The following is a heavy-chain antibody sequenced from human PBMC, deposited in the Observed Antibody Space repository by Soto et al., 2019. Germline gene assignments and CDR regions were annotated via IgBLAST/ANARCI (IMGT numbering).Heavy chain of an antibody. CDR2: ISYDGSNK. J-gene: IGHJ6*02. CDR3: AKDVQRGGMDV. V-gene: IGHV3-30*18. CDR1: GFTFSSYG. D-gene: IGHD5-18*01. Sequence: QVQLVESGGGVVQPGRSLRLSCAASGFTFSSYGMHWVRQAPGKGLEWVAVISYDGSNKYYADSVKGRFTISRDNSKNTLYLQMNSLRAEDTAVYYCAKDVQRGGMDVWGQGTTVTVSS.